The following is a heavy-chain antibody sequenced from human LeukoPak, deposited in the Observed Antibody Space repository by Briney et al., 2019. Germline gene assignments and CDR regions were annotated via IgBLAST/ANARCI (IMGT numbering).Heavy chain of an antibody. Sequence: GGSLRLSCAASGFTFSSYAMHWVRQAPGKGLEWVAVISYDGSNKYYADSVKGRFTISRDNSKNTLYLQMNSLRAEDTAVYYCARVSGYVWGSYRYTPDYWGQGTLVTVSS. D-gene: IGHD3-16*02. CDR3: ARVSGYVWGSYRYTPDY. CDR1: GFTFSSYA. CDR2: ISYDGSNK. V-gene: IGHV3-30-3*01. J-gene: IGHJ4*02.